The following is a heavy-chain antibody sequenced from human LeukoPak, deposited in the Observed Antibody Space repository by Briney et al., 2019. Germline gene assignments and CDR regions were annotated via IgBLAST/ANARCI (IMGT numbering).Heavy chain of an antibody. CDR3: ARESGWAYFDY. CDR1: GFTFSSYG. CDR2: IWYDGSNK. V-gene: IGHV3-33*01. Sequence: GRSLRLSCAASGFTFSSYGMHWVRQAPGKGLEWVAVIWYDGSNKYYADSMTGRFTISRDNSKNTLYLQMNSLRVEDTAVYYCARESGWAYFDYWGQGSLVAVSS. J-gene: IGHJ4*02. D-gene: IGHD5-24*01.